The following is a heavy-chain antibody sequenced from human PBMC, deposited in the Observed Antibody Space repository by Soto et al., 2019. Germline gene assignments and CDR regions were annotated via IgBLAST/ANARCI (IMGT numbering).Heavy chain of an antibody. CDR1: GGSISSSSYY. CDR3: ARMVLSGYCSGGSCSNEPSNFDY. J-gene: IGHJ4*02. Sequence: SETLSLTCTVSGGSISSSSYYWGWIRQPPGKGLEWIGSIYYSGSTYYNPSLKSRVTISVDTSKNQFSLKLSSVTAADTAVYYCARMVLSGYCSGGSCSNEPSNFDYWGQGTLVTVSS. CDR2: IYYSGST. D-gene: IGHD2-15*01. V-gene: IGHV4-39*01.